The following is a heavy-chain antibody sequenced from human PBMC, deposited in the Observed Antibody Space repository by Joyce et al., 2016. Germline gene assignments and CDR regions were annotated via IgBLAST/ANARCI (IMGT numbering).Heavy chain of an antibody. V-gene: IGHV4-61*01. D-gene: IGHD3-9*01. CDR2: IYYSGST. J-gene: IGHJ4*02. CDR1: GVSVNSASYF. CDR3: ARAFLTGPYYFDY. Sequence: QVQLQESGPGLVKTSETPSLTCAVSGVSVNSASYFWTWIRQPPGKGLEWIGYIYYSGSTKYNPALKSRVTLSVDTLRNQFSLNLRSVTAADTAVYYCARAFLTGPYYFDYWGQGTLVPVSS.